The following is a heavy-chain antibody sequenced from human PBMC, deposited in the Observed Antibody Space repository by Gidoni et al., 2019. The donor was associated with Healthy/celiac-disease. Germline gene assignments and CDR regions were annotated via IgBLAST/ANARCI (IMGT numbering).Heavy chain of an antibody. CDR2: IKSKTDGGTT. J-gene: IGHJ4*02. CDR3: TTDHWNDPGFDY. D-gene: IGHD1-1*01. V-gene: IGHV3-15*01. Sequence: EVQLVESGGGLVKPGGSLRLSCAASGFTFSNAWMSWVRQAPGKGLEWVGSIKSKTDGGTTDYAAPVKGRFTISRDDSKNTLYLQMNSLKTEDTAVYYCTTDHWNDPGFDYWGQGTLVTVSS. CDR1: GFTFSNAW.